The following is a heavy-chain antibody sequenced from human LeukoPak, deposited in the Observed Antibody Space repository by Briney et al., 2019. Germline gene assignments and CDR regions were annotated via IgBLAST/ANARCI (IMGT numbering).Heavy chain of an antibody. J-gene: IGHJ4*02. Sequence: PGGSLRLSCAASGFTFSSYWMSWVRQAPGKGLEWVANIKQDGSEKYYVDSVKGRFTISRDNAKNSLYLQMNSLRAEDTAVYYCVREESGSGWRPIDYWGQGTLVTVSS. CDR2: IKQDGSEK. CDR1: GFTFSSYW. V-gene: IGHV3-7*01. CDR3: VREESGSGWRPIDY. D-gene: IGHD1-26*01.